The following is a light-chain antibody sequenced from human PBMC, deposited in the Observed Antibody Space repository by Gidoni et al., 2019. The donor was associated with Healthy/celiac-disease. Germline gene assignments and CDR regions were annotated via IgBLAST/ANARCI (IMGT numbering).Light chain of an antibody. V-gene: IGLV1-40*01. CDR2: GNS. J-gene: IGLJ2*01. CDR3: QSYDSSLSGSVV. CDR1: SSNLGAGYD. Sequence: QSVLTQPPSVSGAPGQRVTISCTGSSSNLGAGYDVHWYQHLPGTVPKLLIYGNSNRPSGVPDRFSGSKSGTSASLAITGLQAEDEADYYCQSYDSSLSGSVVFGGGTKLTVL.